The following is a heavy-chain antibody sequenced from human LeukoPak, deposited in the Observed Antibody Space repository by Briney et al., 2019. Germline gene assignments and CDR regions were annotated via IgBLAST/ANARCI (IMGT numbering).Heavy chain of an antibody. V-gene: IGHV4-59*12. CDR3: ASWDHTMVRGDPYNWFDP. J-gene: IGHJ5*02. Sequence: PSETLSLTCTVSGGSISSYYWSWIRQPPGKGLEWIGYIYYSGSTNYNPSLKSRVTISVDTSKNQFSLKLSSVTAADTAVYYCASWDHTMVRGDPYNWFDPWGQGTLVTVSS. D-gene: IGHD3-10*01. CDR1: GGSISSYY. CDR2: IYYSGST.